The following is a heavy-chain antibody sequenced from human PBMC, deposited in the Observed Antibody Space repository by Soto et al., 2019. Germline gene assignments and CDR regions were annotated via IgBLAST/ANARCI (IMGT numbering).Heavy chain of an antibody. J-gene: IGHJ4*02. D-gene: IGHD3-22*01. V-gene: IGHV3-30*03. Sequence: QVQLVESGGGVVQPGRSLRLSCAASGFTFSSYGMHWVRQAPGKGLEGVAVISYDGSNKYYADSVKGRFTISRDNSKNTLYLQMNSLRAEDTAVYYCARGPREYYDSSGYYYHYYFDYWGQGTLVTVSS. CDR2: ISYDGSNK. CDR1: GFTFSSYG. CDR3: ARGPREYYDSSGYYYHYYFDY.